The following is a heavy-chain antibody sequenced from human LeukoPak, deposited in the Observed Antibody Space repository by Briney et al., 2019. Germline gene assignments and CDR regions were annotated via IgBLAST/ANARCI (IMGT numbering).Heavy chain of an antibody. J-gene: IGHJ3*02. CDR1: GVSIGGYY. CDR2: THHSGTT. V-gene: IGHV4-59*08. CDR3: ARHSADRAFDI. D-gene: IGHD6-25*01. Sequence: SETLSLTCTVSGVSIGGYYWSWLRQPPGKGLEWLGYTHHSGTTNYNPSVGSRLTTSVDTSRKQVSLKLSSLTAADTAVYYCARHSADRAFDIWGQGTMVTVSS.